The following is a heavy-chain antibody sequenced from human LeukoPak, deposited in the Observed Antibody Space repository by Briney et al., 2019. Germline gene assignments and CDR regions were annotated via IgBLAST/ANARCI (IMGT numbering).Heavy chain of an antibody. CDR2: ISSSSIYI. CDR1: GFTFSSYS. V-gene: IGHV3-21*01. CDR3: ARRIAGRRVDYFDY. D-gene: IGHD6-6*01. J-gene: IGHJ4*02. Sequence: PGGSLRLSCAASGFTFSSYSMHWVRQAPGKGLEWVSSISSSSIYIYYADSVKGRFTISRDNAKNSLYLQMNSLRVEDTAVYYCARRIAGRRVDYFDYWGQGTLVTVSS.